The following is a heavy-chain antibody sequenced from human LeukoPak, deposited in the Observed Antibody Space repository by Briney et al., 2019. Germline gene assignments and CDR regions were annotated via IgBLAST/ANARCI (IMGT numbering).Heavy chain of an antibody. V-gene: IGHV3-7*01. CDR2: IKQDGSVK. D-gene: IGHD3-10*01. CDR3: ARGYYYGSGSYYNEFDY. Sequence: PGGSLRLSCAASGFTFSSYWMSWVRQAPGKGLEWVANIKQDGSVKYYVDSVKGRFTISRDNAKNSLYLQMNSLRAEDTAVYYCARGYYYGSGSYYNEFDYWGQGTLVTVSS. J-gene: IGHJ4*02. CDR1: GFTFSSYW.